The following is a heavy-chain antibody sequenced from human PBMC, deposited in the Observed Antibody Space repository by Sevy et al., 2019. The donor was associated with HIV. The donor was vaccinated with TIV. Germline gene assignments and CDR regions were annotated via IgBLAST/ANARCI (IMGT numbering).Heavy chain of an antibody. V-gene: IGHV3-23*01. CDR2: ITGSSTTI. Sequence: GGSLRLSCAASGFTFSNYALTWVRQARGKGLDWVSSITGSSTTIYYADSVKGRFTVSRDNSNNTLYLHINSLRAEDTAVYYCARDGLYGGNFEYFQHWGQGTLVTVSS. J-gene: IGHJ1*01. CDR1: GFTFSNYA. D-gene: IGHD4-17*01. CDR3: ARDGLYGGNFEYFQH.